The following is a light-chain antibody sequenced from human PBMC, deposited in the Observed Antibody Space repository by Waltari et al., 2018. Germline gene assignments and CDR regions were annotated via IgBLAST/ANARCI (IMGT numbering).Light chain of an antibody. V-gene: IGKV3-11*01. CDR2: DAS. CDR1: QDVNEY. J-gene: IGKJ4*01. CDR3: QQRYA. Sequence: EIVLTQSPATLSLSPGQRAALSCRASQDVNEYIPWYQQKPGQPPRLLIYDASKRATGIPDRFSGSGSGTDFTLTISTLEPEDFGVYYCQQRYAFGGGTKVEI.